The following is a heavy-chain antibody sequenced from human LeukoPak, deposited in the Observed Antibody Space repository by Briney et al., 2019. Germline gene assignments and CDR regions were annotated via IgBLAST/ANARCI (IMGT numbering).Heavy chain of an antibody. J-gene: IGHJ1*01. CDR1: GGSFSGYY. CDR3: ARGRGGDRPFQH. V-gene: IGHV4-34*01. D-gene: IGHD2-21*02. CDR2: INHSGST. Sequence: PSETLPLTCAVYGGSFSGYYWSWIRQPPGKGLEWIGEINHSGSTNYNPSLKSRVTISVDTSKNQFSLKLSSVTAADTAVYYCARGRGGDRPFQHWGQGTLVTVSS.